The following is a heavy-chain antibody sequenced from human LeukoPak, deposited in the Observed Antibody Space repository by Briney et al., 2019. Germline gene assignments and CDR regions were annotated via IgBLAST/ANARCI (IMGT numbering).Heavy chain of an antibody. D-gene: IGHD1-26*01. J-gene: IGHJ6*02. V-gene: IGHV4-59*01. CDR2: IYYSGST. Sequence: SETLSLTCTISGGSISSYYWSWIRQPPGKGLEWIGYIYYSGSTNYNPSLKSRVTISVDTSKNQFSLKLSSVTVADTAVYYCARGELPGRYYYYYGMDVWGQGTTVTVSS. CDR3: ARGELPGRYYYYYGMDV. CDR1: GGSISSYY.